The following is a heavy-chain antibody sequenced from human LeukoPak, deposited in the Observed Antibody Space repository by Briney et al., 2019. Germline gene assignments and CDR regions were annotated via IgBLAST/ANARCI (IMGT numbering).Heavy chain of an antibody. CDR2: INTNTGNP. D-gene: IGHD2-15*01. CDR3: ARAGYCSGGSCFYYYYGMDV. J-gene: IGHJ6*02. CDR1: GYTFTSYA. V-gene: IGHV7-4-1*02. Sequence: ASVKVSCKASGYTFTSYAMNWVRQAPGQGLEWMGWINTNTGNPTYAQGFTGRFVFSLDTSVSTAYLQISSLKAEDTAVYYCARAGYCSGGSCFYYYYGMDVWGQGTTVTVSS.